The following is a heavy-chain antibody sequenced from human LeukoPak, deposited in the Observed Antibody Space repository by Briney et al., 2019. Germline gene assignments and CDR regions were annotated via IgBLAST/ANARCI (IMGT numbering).Heavy chain of an antibody. V-gene: IGHV1-46*01. CDR2: ITPSGGST. CDR3: ARLGVPTAIVYFDY. CDR1: GYTFTNYY. J-gene: IGHJ4*02. D-gene: IGHD2-2*01. Sequence: ASVKVSCKASGYTFTNYYSHWVRQAPGQGLEWMGIITPSGGSTNYAQKFQGRVTMTRDTSTSTVYMELSSLRSEDTAVYYCARLGVPTAIVYFDYWGQGTLVTVSS.